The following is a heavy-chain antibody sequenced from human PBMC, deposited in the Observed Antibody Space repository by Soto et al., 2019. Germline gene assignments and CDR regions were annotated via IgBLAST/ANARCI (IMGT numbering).Heavy chain of an antibody. CDR1: GGSISSSSYY. V-gene: IGHV4-39*01. J-gene: IGHJ3*02. CDR3: GGGGSATTGDAYDI. Sequence: PSETLSLTCTVSGGSISSSSYYWGWIRQPPGKGLEGIGSIYYSGSTYYNPSLKSRVTMSVDTSKNQFSLKLSSVTAAGTAVYYCGGGGSATTGDAYDIWGQGTMVTVSS. CDR2: IYYSGST. D-gene: IGHD3-16*01.